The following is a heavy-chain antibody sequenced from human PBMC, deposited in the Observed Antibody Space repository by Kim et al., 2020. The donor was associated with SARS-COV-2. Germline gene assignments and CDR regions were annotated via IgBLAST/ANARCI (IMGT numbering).Heavy chain of an antibody. CDR1: GFSFDTYA. D-gene: IGHD3-10*01. Sequence: GGSLRLSCATSGFSFDTYAMNWVRQAPGKGPEWVSSITRAGDIIYYGDSVKGRFIISRDNAKNTLFLQMSSLRVEDTAVYFCARVRSMNRGCMNNMDVWGQGTMVTVSS. V-gene: IGHV3-48*03. CDR2: ITRAGDII. CDR3: ARVRSMNRGCMNNMDV. J-gene: IGHJ6*02.